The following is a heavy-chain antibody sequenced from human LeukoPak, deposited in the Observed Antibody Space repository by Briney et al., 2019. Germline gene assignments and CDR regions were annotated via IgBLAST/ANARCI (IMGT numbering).Heavy chain of an antibody. D-gene: IGHD3-10*01. V-gene: IGHV1-8*01. CDR1: GYTFTSYD. CDR3: ARGRRQVRGVAYYYYMDV. J-gene: IGHJ6*03. Sequence: GASVKVSCKASGYTFTSYDINWVRQATGQGLEWMGWMNPNSGNTGYAQKFQGRVTMTRNTSISTAYMELSSLRSEDTAVYYCARGRRQVRGVAYYYYMDVWGKGTTVTVSS. CDR2: MNPNSGNT.